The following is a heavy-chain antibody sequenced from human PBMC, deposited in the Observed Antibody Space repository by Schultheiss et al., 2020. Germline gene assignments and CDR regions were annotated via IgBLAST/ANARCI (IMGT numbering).Heavy chain of an antibody. CDR3: ARAWGAARYYFDY. Sequence: SETLSLTCTVSGGSISSGGYYWSWIRQHPGKGLEWIGYIYYSGNTYYNPSLKSRVTMSVDTSKNQFSLKLSSVTAADTAVYYCARAWGAARYYFDYWGKGTLVTVSS. V-gene: IGHV4-31*03. CDR1: GGSISSGGYY. D-gene: IGHD6-6*01. CDR2: IYYSGNT. J-gene: IGHJ4*02.